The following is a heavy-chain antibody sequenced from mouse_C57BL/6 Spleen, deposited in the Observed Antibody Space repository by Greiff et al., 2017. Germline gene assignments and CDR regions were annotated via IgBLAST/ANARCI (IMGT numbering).Heavy chain of an antibody. CDR2: IYYSGTI. Sequence: EVKVVESGPGLVKPSQTVFLTCTVTGISITTGNYRWSWIRQFPGNKLEWIGYIYYSGTITYNPSLTSRTTITRDTPKNQFFLEMNSLTAEDTATYYCAREDGNYFRAMDHWGQGTSVTVSS. D-gene: IGHD2-1*01. CDR1: GISITTGNYR. V-gene: IGHV3-5*01. CDR3: AREDGNYFRAMDH. J-gene: IGHJ4*01.